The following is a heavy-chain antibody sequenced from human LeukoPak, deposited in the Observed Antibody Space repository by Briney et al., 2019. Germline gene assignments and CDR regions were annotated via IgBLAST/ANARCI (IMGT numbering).Heavy chain of an antibody. J-gene: IGHJ4*02. D-gene: IGHD2-21*02. CDR3: ARSSYCGGDCYSWDY. CDR2: IYYSGST. V-gene: IGHV4-59*08. Sequence: SETLSLTCTVSGGSISSYYWSWIRQPPRKGLEWIGYIYYSGSTNYNPSLKSRVTISVDTSKNQFSRKLNSVTAADTAVYYCARSSYCGGDCYSWDYWGQGTLVTVSS. CDR1: GGSISSYY.